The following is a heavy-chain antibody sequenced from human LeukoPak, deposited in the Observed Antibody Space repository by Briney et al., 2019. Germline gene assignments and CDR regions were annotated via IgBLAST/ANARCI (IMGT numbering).Heavy chain of an antibody. V-gene: IGHV4-59*01. CDR3: AGTYYYDSSGYYYTRSEAFDI. Sequence: PSETLSLTCTVSGGSISSYYWSWIRQPPGKGLEWIGYIYYSGSTNYNPSLKNRVTISVDTSKNQFSLKLSSVTAADTAVYYCAGTYYYDSSGYYYTRSEAFDIWGQGTMVTVSS. CDR1: GGSISSYY. J-gene: IGHJ3*02. D-gene: IGHD3-22*01. CDR2: IYYSGST.